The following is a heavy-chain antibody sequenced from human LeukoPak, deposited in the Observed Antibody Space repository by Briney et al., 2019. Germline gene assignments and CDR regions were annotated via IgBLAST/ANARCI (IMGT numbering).Heavy chain of an antibody. V-gene: IGHV4-30-2*01. CDR2: IYHSGST. Sequence: PSETLSLTCTVSGGSISSGGYYWSWIRQPPGKGLEWIGYIYHSGSTYYNPSLKSRVTISVDRSKNQFSLKLSSVTAADTAVYYCARDPPPNYYDSSGADYWGQGTLVTVSS. CDR3: ARDPPPNYYDSSGADY. D-gene: IGHD3-22*01. J-gene: IGHJ4*02. CDR1: GGSISSGGYY.